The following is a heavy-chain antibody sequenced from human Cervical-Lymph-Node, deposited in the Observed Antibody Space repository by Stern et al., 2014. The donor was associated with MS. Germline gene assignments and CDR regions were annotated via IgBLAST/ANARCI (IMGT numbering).Heavy chain of an antibody. CDR2: IYPGDSDT. CDR1: GYNFPMYW. D-gene: IGHD3-22*01. V-gene: IGHV5-51*03. J-gene: IGHJ4*02. CDR3: ARSYYYDGSGYTKLDF. Sequence: EVQLVQSGAEVKKLGESLKISCKGSGYNFPMYWIGWVRQMPGKGLESMGVIYPGDSDTRYSPSFPGQVTMSVDKSISTAYLQWSSLKASDSAMYYCARSYYYDGSGYTKLDFWGQGTRVTVSS.